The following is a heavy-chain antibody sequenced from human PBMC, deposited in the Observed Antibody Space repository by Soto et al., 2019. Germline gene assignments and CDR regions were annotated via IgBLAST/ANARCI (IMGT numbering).Heavy chain of an antibody. CDR3: ASPIAVAGTGYYYYYGMDV. J-gene: IGHJ6*02. Sequence: ASVKVSCKASGGTFSSYAISWVRQAPGQGLEWMGGIIPIFGTANYAQKFQGRVTITADESTSTAYMELSSLRSEDTAVYYCASPIAVAGTGYYYYYGMDVWGQGTTVTVSS. CDR2: IIPIFGTA. CDR1: GGTFSSYA. V-gene: IGHV1-69*13. D-gene: IGHD6-19*01.